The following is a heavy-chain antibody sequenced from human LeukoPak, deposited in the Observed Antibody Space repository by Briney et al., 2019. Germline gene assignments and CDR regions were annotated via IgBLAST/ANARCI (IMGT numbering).Heavy chain of an antibody. CDR2: INPNSGGT. D-gene: IGHD3-16*01. V-gene: IGHV1-2*02. Sequence: GASVKVSCKASGYSFSGYYVHWVRQAPGQGLEWMGWINPNSGGTNYAQKFQGRATMTRDTSISTAYMELSRLRSDDTAVYYCARDGGGGPHPGRQNYYYYYYMDVWGKGTTVTISS. CDR1: GYSFSGYY. CDR3: ARDGGGGPHPGRQNYYYYYYMDV. J-gene: IGHJ6*03.